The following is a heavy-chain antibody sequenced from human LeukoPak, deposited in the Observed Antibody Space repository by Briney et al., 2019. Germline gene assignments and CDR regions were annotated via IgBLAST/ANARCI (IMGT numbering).Heavy chain of an antibody. J-gene: IGHJ6*03. CDR3: ARALIVVPAATHYYYYYYMDV. CDR1: GGTFISYA. V-gene: IGHV1-69*05. CDR2: IIPIFGTA. Sequence: ASVKVSCKASGGTFISYAISWVRQAPGQGLEWMGGIIPIFGTANYAQKFQGRVTITTDESTSTAYMGLSSLRSEDTAVYYCARALIVVPAATHYYYYYYMDVWGKGTTVTVSS. D-gene: IGHD2-2*01.